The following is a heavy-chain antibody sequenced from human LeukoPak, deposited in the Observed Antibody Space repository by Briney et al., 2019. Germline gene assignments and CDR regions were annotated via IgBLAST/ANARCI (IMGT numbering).Heavy chain of an antibody. CDR3: AKVSDYYDSSGYLDY. D-gene: IGHD3-22*01. CDR2: ISYDGSNK. V-gene: IGHV3-30*18. CDR1: GFTFSSYG. Sequence: GGSLRLSCAASGFTFSSYGMHWVRQAPGQGLEWVAVISYDGSNKYYADSVKGRFTISRDNSKNTLYLQMNSLRAEDTAVYYCAKVSDYYDSSGYLDYWGQGTLVTVSS. J-gene: IGHJ4*02.